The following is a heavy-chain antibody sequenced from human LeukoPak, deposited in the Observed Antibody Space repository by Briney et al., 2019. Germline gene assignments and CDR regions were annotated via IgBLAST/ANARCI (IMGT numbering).Heavy chain of an antibody. CDR1: GFTFSSYG. J-gene: IGHJ4*02. D-gene: IGHD3-22*01. Sequence: GGSLRLSCTASGFTFSSYGMHWVRQAPGKGLEWLTIIWYDGSDKYYADSVKGRFTISRDNSKNTLYLQMNSLRAEDTAVYYCGKDLGSNGNYLGRVDYWGQGTLVTVSS. CDR2: IWYDGSDK. CDR3: GKDLGSNGNYLGRVDY. V-gene: IGHV3-33*06.